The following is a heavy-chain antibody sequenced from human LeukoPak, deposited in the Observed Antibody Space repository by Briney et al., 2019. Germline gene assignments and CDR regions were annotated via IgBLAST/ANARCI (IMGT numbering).Heavy chain of an antibody. V-gene: IGHV4-39*01. J-gene: IGHJ5*02. CDR3: ARLAYDSSYNWFGP. CDR2: IYYSGST. Sequence: SETLSLTCTVSGGSISSSSYYWGWIRQPPGKGLEWIGSIYYSGSTYYNPSLKSRVTISVDTSKNQFSLKLSSVTAADTAVYYCARLAYDSSYNWFGPWGQGTLVTVSS. CDR1: GGSISSSSYY. D-gene: IGHD3-3*01.